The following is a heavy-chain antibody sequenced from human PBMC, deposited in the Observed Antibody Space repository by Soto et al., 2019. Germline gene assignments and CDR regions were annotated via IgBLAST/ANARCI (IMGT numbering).Heavy chain of an antibody. CDR2: IKTDGSFS. CDR3: ARGFYGDPPALDY. CDR1: GFTFSSYY. Sequence: EVQLVESGGGLVQPGGSLRLSCADSGFTFSSYYMHWVRQAPGKGLVWISRIKTDGSFSSYADSVKGRFTISRDNARNTLFLQMKILSDDDTAVYYCARGFYGDPPALDYWGQGTLVSVSS. D-gene: IGHD4-17*01. J-gene: IGHJ4*02. V-gene: IGHV3-74*01.